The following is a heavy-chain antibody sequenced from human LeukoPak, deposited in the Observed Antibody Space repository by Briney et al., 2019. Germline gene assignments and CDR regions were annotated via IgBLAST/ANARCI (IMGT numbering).Heavy chain of an antibody. CDR3: ALLGPIRYYPQFDP. J-gene: IGHJ5*02. CDR2: ISAYNGNT. CDR1: GYTFTSYG. D-gene: IGHD3-9*01. V-gene: IGHV1-18*01. Sequence: GASVKVSCKASGYTFTSYGISWVRQAPGQGLEWMGWISAYNGNTNYAQKPQGRVTMTTDTSTSTAYMELRSLRSDDTAVYYCALLGPIRYYPQFDPWGQGTLVTVSS.